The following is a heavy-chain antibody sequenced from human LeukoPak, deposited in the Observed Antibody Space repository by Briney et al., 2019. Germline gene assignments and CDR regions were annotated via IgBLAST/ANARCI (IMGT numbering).Heavy chain of an antibody. D-gene: IGHD3-22*01. CDR1: GFTFSSYA. CDR2: ISYDGSSK. J-gene: IGHJ4*02. Sequence: GGSLRLSCAASGFTFSSYAMHWVRQAPGKGLEWVAVISYDGSSKYYADSVKGRFTISRDNSKNTLYLQMNSLRAEDTAVYYCASHRGMYYYDSSGSLGYWGQGTLVTVSS. CDR3: ASHRGMYYYDSSGSLGY. V-gene: IGHV3-30*14.